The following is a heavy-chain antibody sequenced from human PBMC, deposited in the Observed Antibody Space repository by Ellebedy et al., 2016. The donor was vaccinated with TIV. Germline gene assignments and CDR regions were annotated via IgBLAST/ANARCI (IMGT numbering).Heavy chain of an antibody. CDR2: INPSGGST. D-gene: IGHD3-16*01. J-gene: IGHJ4*02. Sequence: ASVKVSCXACGYTFTSYYMHWVRQAPGQGLEWMGIINPSGGSTSYAQKFQGRVTLTRDTSTSTVYMELSSLRSEDTAVYYCARDLFGGVTADYWGQGTLVTVSS. CDR3: ARDLFGGVTADY. CDR1: GYTFTSYY. V-gene: IGHV1-46*01.